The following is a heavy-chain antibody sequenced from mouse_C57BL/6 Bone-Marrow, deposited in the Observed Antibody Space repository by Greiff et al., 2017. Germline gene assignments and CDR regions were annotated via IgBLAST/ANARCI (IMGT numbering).Heavy chain of an antibody. V-gene: IGHV1-81*01. CDR1: GYTFTSYG. CDR3: SGSLQVAFAY. CDR2: IYPRSGNT. J-gene: IGHJ3*01. Sequence: VQLQQSGAELVRPGASVKLSCKASGYTFTSYGINWVKQRTGQGLEWIGEIYPRSGNTYYNEKFKGKATLTADKSSSTAYMELRSLTSEDSAVYFCSGSLQVAFAYWGQGTLVTVSA.